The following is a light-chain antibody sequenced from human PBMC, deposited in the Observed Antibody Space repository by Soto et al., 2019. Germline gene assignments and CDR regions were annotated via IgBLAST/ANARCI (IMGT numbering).Light chain of an antibody. CDR1: QSVYNY. V-gene: IGKV3-11*01. CDR2: DAS. J-gene: IGKJ4*01. CDR3: QQRGNWPVT. Sequence: EIVLTQSPATLSLSPGERATLSCRASQSVYNYLAWYQQKPGQAPRLLIYDASNRATGIPARFSGSGSGTDFTLTISSLEPEDFAVYFCQQRGNWPVTFGGGTKVEIK.